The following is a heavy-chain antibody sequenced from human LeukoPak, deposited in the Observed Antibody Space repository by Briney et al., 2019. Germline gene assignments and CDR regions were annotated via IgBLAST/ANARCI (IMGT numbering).Heavy chain of an antibody. CDR1: GFTVSSKY. Sequence: GGSLRLSCAASGFTVSSKYMSWVRQAPGKGQEWVSVIYSGGSTYYADSVKGRFTISRDNSKNTLYLQMNSLRDEDTAVYYCARVGSTVTTYYYGMDVWGQGTTVTVSS. D-gene: IGHD4-17*01. J-gene: IGHJ6*02. CDR2: IYSGGST. CDR3: ARVGSTVTTYYYGMDV. V-gene: IGHV3-53*01.